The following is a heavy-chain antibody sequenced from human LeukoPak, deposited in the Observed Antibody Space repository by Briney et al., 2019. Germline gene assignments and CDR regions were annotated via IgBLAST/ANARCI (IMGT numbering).Heavy chain of an antibody. V-gene: IGHV3-33*01. J-gene: IGHJ4*02. CDR3: ARGRYYDSSGRFDY. CDR1: GFTFSSYG. CDR2: IWYDGSNE. Sequence: GGSLRLSCAASGFTFSSYGMHWVRQAPGKGLEWVVVIWYDGSNEYYADSVKGRFTISRDNSKNTLYLQMNSLRAEDTAVYYCARGRYYDSSGRFDYWGQGTLVTVSS. D-gene: IGHD3-22*01.